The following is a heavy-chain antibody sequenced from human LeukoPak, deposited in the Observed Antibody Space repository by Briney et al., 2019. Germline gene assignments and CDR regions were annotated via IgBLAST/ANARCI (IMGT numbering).Heavy chain of an antibody. CDR1: GFSFPNGW. CDR3: TTATVVWGVSAY. V-gene: IGHV3-15*01. CDR2: IKDRTDGGTT. J-gene: IGHJ4*02. Sequence: GGALSLSFSASGFSFPNGWMSWVRPAPGKGPGWVCRIKDRTDGGTTAYAAPVKGRFTISREDSKNTVYLEMNSLKTEDTAVYFCTTATVVWGVSAYWGQGTLVTVSS. D-gene: IGHD3-10*01.